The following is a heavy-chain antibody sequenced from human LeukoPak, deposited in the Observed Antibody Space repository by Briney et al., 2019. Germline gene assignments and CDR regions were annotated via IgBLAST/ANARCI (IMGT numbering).Heavy chain of an antibody. CDR2: MFYSGGS. V-gene: IGHV4-38-2*02. D-gene: IGHD3-9*01. CDR1: GYSISNGYY. J-gene: IGHJ4*02. Sequence: SETLSLTCTVSGYSISNGYYWGWIRQPPGKGLEWIGSMFYSGGSYYNPSLKSRVTISLDTSKNQFSLRLRSVTAADTAVSYCARVYFDWLLRFDYWSQGALVTVSS. CDR3: ARVYFDWLLRFDY.